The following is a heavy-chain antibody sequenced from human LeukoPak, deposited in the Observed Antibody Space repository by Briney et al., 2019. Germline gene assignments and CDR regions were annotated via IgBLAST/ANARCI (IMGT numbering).Heavy chain of an antibody. J-gene: IGHJ6*04. Sequence: PGGSLRLSCAASAFTLSTYAMSWVRQAPGKGLEWVSGISAGKGNTYCADSVKGRFTISRDNAKNSLYLQMNSLRAEDTAVYYCAELGITMIGGVWGKGTTVTISS. D-gene: IGHD3-10*02. CDR1: AFTLSTYA. CDR2: ISAGKGNT. V-gene: IGHV3-23*01. CDR3: AELGITMIGGV.